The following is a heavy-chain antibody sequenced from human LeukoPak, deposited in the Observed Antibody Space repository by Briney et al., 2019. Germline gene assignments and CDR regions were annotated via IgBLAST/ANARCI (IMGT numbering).Heavy chain of an antibody. Sequence: PGGSLRLSCVASGFTFSDYYMSWIRQAPGKGLEWASYISSSGNTIYYADSVKGRFTISRNNAKNSLYLQMNSLRAEDTAAYYCARVAGGGVLFYFDYWGQGTLVTVSS. J-gene: IGHJ4*02. D-gene: IGHD1-26*01. CDR2: ISSSGNTI. V-gene: IGHV3-11*01. CDR3: ARVAGGGVLFYFDY. CDR1: GFTFSDYY.